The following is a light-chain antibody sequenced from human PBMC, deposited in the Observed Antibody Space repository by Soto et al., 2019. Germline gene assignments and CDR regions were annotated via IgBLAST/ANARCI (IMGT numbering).Light chain of an antibody. CDR1: QDIDNY. J-gene: IGKJ4*01. CDR2: DAS. V-gene: IGKV1-33*01. CDR3: QHYKSLPLT. Sequence: DIQMTQSPSSLSASVGDRVTITCQASQDIDNYLNWYQQKPGKAPKLLIYDASNLETGVPSRFSGSGSGTDFTFSISSLQPEDIATYYCQHYKSLPLTFGGGTKVEIK.